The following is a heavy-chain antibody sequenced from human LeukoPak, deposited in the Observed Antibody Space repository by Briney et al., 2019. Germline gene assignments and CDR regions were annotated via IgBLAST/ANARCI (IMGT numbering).Heavy chain of an antibody. CDR2: IYYSGSI. Sequence: SETLSLTCTVSGGSISSSYWSWTRQPPGKGLEWIEYIYYSGSINYNPSLKSRVTISVDTSKNQFSLKLSSVTAADTAVYYCASGATSWAHMDVWGEGTTVTVSS. D-gene: IGHD3-16*01. CDR3: ASGATSWAHMDV. CDR1: GGSISSSY. V-gene: IGHV4-59*01. J-gene: IGHJ6*03.